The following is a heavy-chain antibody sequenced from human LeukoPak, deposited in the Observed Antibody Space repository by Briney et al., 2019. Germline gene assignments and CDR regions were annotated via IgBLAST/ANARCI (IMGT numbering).Heavy chain of an antibody. CDR2: IKRDGSEK. J-gene: IGHJ4*02. CDR3: ARYISTGD. CDR1: GFTFSSYW. Sequence: GGSLRLSCAASGFTFSSYWMTWVRQAPGKGLEWVANIKRDGSEKSYVDSVRGRFTISRDNAKNSLYLQMDSLRAEDTAVYYCARYISTGDWGQGTPVTVSS. V-gene: IGHV3-7*01. D-gene: IGHD3-3*02.